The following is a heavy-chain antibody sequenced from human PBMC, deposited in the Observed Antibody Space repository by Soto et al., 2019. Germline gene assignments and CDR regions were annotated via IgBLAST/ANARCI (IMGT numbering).Heavy chain of an antibody. J-gene: IGHJ5*02. CDR1: GGSISSSSYY. D-gene: IGHD6-19*01. Sequence: PSETLSLTCTVSGGSISSSSYYWGRIRQPPGKGLEWIGSIYYSGSTYYNPSLKSRVTISVDTSKNQFSLKLSSVTAADTAVYYCATSSGGSGWYMDYNWFDPWGQGTLLTV. V-gene: IGHV4-39*01. CDR2: IYYSGST. CDR3: ATSSGGSGWYMDYNWFDP.